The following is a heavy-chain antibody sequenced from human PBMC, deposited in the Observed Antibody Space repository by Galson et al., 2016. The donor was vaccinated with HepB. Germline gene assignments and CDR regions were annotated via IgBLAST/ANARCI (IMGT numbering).Heavy chain of an antibody. V-gene: IGHV3-30-3*01. CDR2: ISYDGSSK. Sequence: SLRLSCAASGFTLNSYAMHWVRRAPGKGLEWVAVISYDGSSKYYADSVKGRFTISRDNSKNTLYLQMNSLRAEDTAVYYCARFSGRYNGDFDYWGQGTLVTVSS. CDR3: ARFSGRYNGDFDY. D-gene: IGHD1-26*01. CDR1: GFTLNSYA. J-gene: IGHJ4*02.